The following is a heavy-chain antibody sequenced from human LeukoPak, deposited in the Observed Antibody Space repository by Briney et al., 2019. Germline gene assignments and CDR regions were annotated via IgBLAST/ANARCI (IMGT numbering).Heavy chain of an antibody. J-gene: IGHJ4*02. CDR1: GFTFSSCW. D-gene: IGHD4-17*01. Sequence: GGSLRLSCAASGFTFSSCWMSWVRQAPGKGLDGVASIKQDGSEKYYVDSVKGRFTISRDNAKNSQYLEMNSLRAEDTAVYYCAREGRTTVTIDYWGQGTLVTVSS. V-gene: IGHV3-7*03. CDR2: IKQDGSEK. CDR3: AREGRTTVTIDY.